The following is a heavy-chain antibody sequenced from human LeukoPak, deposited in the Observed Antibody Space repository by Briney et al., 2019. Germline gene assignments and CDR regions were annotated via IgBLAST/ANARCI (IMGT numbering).Heavy chain of an antibody. J-gene: IGHJ1*01. V-gene: IGHV3-66*01. Sequence: GGSLRLSCAASGFTVSSNYMGWVRQAPGKGLEWVSVIYSGGSTYYADSVKGRFTISRDNSKNTLYLQMNSLRAEDTAVYYCATQVLMVYPIQAEYFQHWGQGTLVTVSS. CDR2: IYSGGST. CDR3: ATQVLMVYPIQAEYFQH. D-gene: IGHD2-8*01. CDR1: GFTVSSNY.